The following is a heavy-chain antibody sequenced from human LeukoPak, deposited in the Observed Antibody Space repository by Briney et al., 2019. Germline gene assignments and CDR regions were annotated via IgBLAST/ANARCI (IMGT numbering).Heavy chain of an antibody. V-gene: IGHV4-59*08. D-gene: IGHD1-26*01. CDR3: ARSGSYYLSRYFDL. CDR2: IYFSGTT. Sequence: PSETLSLTCTVSGDSINAYYWGWIRQPPGKGLEWIGYIYFSGTTKYNPSLESRVTISVDTSKNQFSLKLSSVTAADTAVYYCARSGSYYLSRYFDLWGRGTLVTVSS. CDR1: GDSINAYY. J-gene: IGHJ2*01.